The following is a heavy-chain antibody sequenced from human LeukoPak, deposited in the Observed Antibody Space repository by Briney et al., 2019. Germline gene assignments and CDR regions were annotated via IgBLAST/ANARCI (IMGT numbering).Heavy chain of an antibody. CDR1: GFIVSTSY. CDR3: ARDLGVSGSGRGMDV. V-gene: IGHV3-66*01. Sequence: PGGSLRLSCAASGFIVSTSYTSWVRQAPGKGLEWVSLIYSGGSTYYADSLKGRFIISRDTSKNTLYLQMNSLRAEDTAVYYCARDLGVSGSGRGMDVWGQGTTVTVSS. D-gene: IGHD3-10*01. J-gene: IGHJ6*02. CDR2: IYSGGST.